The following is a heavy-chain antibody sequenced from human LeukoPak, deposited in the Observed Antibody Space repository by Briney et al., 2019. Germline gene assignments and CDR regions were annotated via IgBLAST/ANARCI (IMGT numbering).Heavy chain of an antibody. V-gene: IGHV3-23*01. CDR1: GFTFSSYA. CDR2: ISGSGGST. Sequence: HPGGSLRLSCAASGFTFSSYAMSWVRQAPGKGLEWVSAISGSGGSTYYADSVKGRFTISRDNSKNTLYLQMNSLRAEDTAVYYCARDHSSGWYSDYFDYWGQGTLVTVSS. J-gene: IGHJ4*02. D-gene: IGHD6-19*01. CDR3: ARDHSSGWYSDYFDY.